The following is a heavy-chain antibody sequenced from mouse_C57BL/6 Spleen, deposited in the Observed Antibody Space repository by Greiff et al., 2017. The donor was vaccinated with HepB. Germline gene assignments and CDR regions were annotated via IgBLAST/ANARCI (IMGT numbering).Heavy chain of an antibody. J-gene: IGHJ1*03. CDR1: GYAFSSSW. D-gene: IGHD1-1*01. Sequence: QVQLQQSGPELVKPGASVKISCKASGYAFSSSWMNWVKQRPGKGLEWIGRIYPGDGDTNYNGKFKGKATLTADKSSSTAYMQLSSLTSEDSAVYFCARGITTGYFDVWGTGTTVTVSS. V-gene: IGHV1-82*01. CDR2: IYPGDGDT. CDR3: ARGITTGYFDV.